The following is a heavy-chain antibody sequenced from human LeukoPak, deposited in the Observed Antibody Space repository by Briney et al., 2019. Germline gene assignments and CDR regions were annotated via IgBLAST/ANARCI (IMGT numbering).Heavy chain of an antibody. D-gene: IGHD4-11*01. CDR3: ARGPPTATSYYYYYMDV. V-gene: IGHV1-8*01. J-gene: IGHJ6*03. Sequence: ASVTVSCKASGYTFTSYDINWVRQATGQGLEWMGWMNPNSGNTGYAQKFQGRVTMTRNTSISTAYMELSSLRSEDTAVYYCARGPPTATSYYYYYMDVWGKGTTVTVSS. CDR2: MNPNSGNT. CDR1: GYTFTSYD.